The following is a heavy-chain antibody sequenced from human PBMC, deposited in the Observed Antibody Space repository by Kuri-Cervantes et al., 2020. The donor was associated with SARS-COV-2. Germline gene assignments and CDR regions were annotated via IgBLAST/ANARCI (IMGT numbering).Heavy chain of an antibody. CDR1: GFTFSDYY. Sequence: GGSLRLSCAGSGFTFSDYYMTWVRQAPGKGLEWVSYISSSSSTIYYADSVKGRFTISRDNAKNSLYLQMNSLRDEDTAVYYCARDSRGYSYGYGHLFDYWGQGTLVTVSS. V-gene: IGHV3-48*02. CDR2: ISSSSSTI. J-gene: IGHJ4*02. CDR3: ARDSRGYSYGYGHLFDY. D-gene: IGHD5-18*01.